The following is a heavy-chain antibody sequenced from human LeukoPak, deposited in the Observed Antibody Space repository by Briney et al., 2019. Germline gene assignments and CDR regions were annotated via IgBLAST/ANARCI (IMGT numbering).Heavy chain of an antibody. CDR3: AKLYSSGYYTFDY. CDR2: ISGSGGST. Sequence: GGSLRLSCAASGFTFSSYAMHWVRQAPGKGLEWVSSISGSGGSTYYADSVKARFTISRDNSKNTLYLQMNSLRAEDTAVYYCAKLYSSGYYTFDYWGQGTLVTVSS. V-gene: IGHV3-23*01. CDR1: GFTFSSYA. D-gene: IGHD3-22*01. J-gene: IGHJ4*02.